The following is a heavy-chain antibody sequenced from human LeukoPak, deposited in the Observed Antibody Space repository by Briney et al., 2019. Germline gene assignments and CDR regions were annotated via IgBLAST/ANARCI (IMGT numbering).Heavy chain of an antibody. Sequence: PSETLSLTCTVSGGSISSGSYYWSWIRQPAGKGLEWIGRIYTSGSTNYNPSLKSRVTISVDTSKNQFSLKLSSVTAADTAVYYCARHGRIGFDYWGQGTLVTVSS. V-gene: IGHV4-61*02. CDR3: ARHGRIGFDY. CDR1: GGSISSGSYY. D-gene: IGHD1-26*01. CDR2: IYTSGST. J-gene: IGHJ4*02.